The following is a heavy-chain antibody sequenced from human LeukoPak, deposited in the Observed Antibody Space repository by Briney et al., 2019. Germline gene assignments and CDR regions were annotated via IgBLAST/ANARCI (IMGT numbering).Heavy chain of an antibody. V-gene: IGHV4-34*01. Sequence: PSETLSLTCAVYGGSFSGYYWSWIRQPPGKGLEWIGEINHSGSTNYNPSLKSRVTISVDTSKNQFSLKLSSVTAADTAVYYCARVRKYYYYYMDVWGKGTTVTVPS. CDR3: ARVRKYYYYYMDV. CDR1: GGSFSGYY. CDR2: INHSGST. J-gene: IGHJ6*03.